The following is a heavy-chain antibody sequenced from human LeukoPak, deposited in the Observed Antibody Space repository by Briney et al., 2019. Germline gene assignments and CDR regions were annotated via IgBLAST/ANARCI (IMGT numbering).Heavy chain of an antibody. V-gene: IGHV4-39*01. CDR2: IYYSGRT. Sequence: SETLSLTRSVSGDSVSRSDSYCDWIRQPPGKGLEWIGTIYYSGRTYYSPSLKSRVTMSVDPSNNQFSLNLRSVTAADTALYYCARRRYYDGSGYLEWGQGTLLSVSS. D-gene: IGHD3-22*01. CDR1: GDSVSRSDSY. CDR3: ARRRYYDGSGYLE. J-gene: IGHJ1*01.